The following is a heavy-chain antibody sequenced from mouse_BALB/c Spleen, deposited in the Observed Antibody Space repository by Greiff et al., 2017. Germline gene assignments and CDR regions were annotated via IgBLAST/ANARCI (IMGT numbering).Heavy chain of an antibody. CDR1: GYTFSSYW. CDR2: ILPGSGST. CDR3: ARDSRGDYFDY. Sequence: VQLQQSGAELMKPGASVKISCKATGYTFSSYWIEWVKQRPGHGLEWIGEILPGSGSTNYNEKFKGKATFTADTSSNTAYMQLSSLTSEDSAVYYCARDSRGDYFDYWGQGTTLTVSS. V-gene: IGHV1-9*01. J-gene: IGHJ2*01.